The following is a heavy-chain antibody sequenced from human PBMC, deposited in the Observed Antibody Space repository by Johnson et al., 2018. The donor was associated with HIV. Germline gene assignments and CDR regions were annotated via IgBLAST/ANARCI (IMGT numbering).Heavy chain of an antibody. J-gene: IGHJ3*02. CDR1: GFTFDDYT. CDR2: ISWDGGST. CDR3: AKAFSTFHDAFDI. Sequence: VQLVESGGGVVQPGRSLRLSCAASGFTFDDYTMHWVRQAPGKGLEWVSLISWDGGSTYYADSVKGRFTISRDNSKNTLFLQMNSLRAEDTAVYFCAKAFSTFHDAFDIWGQGTMVTVSS. D-gene: IGHD2/OR15-2a*01. V-gene: IGHV3-43*01.